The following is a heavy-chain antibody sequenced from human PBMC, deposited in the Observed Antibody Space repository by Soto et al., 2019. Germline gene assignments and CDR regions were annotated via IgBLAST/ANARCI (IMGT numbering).Heavy chain of an antibody. CDR2: ITGSSDYT. CDR3: AKEQTTSAHYALDY. CDR1: GFIFSSYA. Sequence: QPGGSLRLSCEASGFIFSSYAMNWVRQAPGKGLQWVSSITGSSDYTSYIASVKGRFTISRDNSKNTLYLQMNSLRAEDTAVYFCAKEQTTSAHYALDYWSQGTLVTVSS. V-gene: IGHV3-23*01. J-gene: IGHJ4*02. D-gene: IGHD3-16*01.